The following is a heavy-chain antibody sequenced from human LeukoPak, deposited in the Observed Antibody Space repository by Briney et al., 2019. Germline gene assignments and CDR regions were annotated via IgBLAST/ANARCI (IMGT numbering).Heavy chain of an antibody. D-gene: IGHD1-14*01. J-gene: IGHJ4*02. CDR1: GFTFDDYT. V-gene: IGHV3-43D*03. CDR3: AKGYTDEGVGGVDY. CDR2: ISWDGGST. Sequence: PGGSLRLSCAASGFTFDDYTMHWVRQAPGKVLEWVSLISWDGGSTYYADSVKGRFTISRDNSKNSLYLQMNSLRAEDTALYYCAKGYTDEGVGGVDYWGQGTLVTVSS.